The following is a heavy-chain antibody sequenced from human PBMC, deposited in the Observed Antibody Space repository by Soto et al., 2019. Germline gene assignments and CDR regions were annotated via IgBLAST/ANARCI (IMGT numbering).Heavy chain of an antibody. Sequence: SVKVSCKASGGTFRSYVISWVRQAPGQGLEWMGGIIPVFLTANYAQKFQDRVTIIADESTATSYLELSSLRSDDTAMYYCASRSSGLYYFDHWGQGTLVTVSS. CDR1: GGTFRSYV. D-gene: IGHD6-19*01. CDR3: ASRSSGLYYFDH. CDR2: IIPVFLTA. V-gene: IGHV1-69*13. J-gene: IGHJ4*02.